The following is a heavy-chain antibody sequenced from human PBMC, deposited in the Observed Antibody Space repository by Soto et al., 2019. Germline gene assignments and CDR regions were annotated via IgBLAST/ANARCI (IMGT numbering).Heavy chain of an antibody. J-gene: IGHJ4*02. CDR1: GFTFSTYA. CDR2: ISGSGDST. D-gene: IGHD6-19*01. V-gene: IGHV3-23*01. CDR3: AKERSSGWSFDY. Sequence: EVQLLESGGGLVQPGGSLRLSCAASGFTFSTYAMNWVRQAPGKGLEWVSGISGSGDSTYYANSVKGRFTVARDNSKNTLNLHMNSLRAEDTDVFYCAKERSSGWSFDYWGQGTLVTLSS.